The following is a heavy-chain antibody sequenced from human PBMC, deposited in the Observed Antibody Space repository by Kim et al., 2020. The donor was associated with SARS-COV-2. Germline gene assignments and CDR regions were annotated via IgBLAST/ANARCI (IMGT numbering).Heavy chain of an antibody. Sequence: GGSLRLSCAASGFTVSSNYMSWVRQAPGKGLEWVSVIYSGGSTYYADSVKGRFTISRDNSKNTLYLQMNSLRAEDTAVYYCARDIGRSSWDYWGQGTLVTVSS. CDR1: GFTVSSNY. V-gene: IGHV3-53*01. CDR2: IYSGGST. CDR3: ARDIGRSSWDY. J-gene: IGHJ4*02. D-gene: IGHD6-6*01.